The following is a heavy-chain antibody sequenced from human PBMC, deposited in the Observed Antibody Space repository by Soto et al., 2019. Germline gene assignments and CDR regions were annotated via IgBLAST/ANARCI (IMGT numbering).Heavy chain of an antibody. CDR3: ARDTPLILTGYPPYFDY. J-gene: IGHJ4*02. V-gene: IGHV1-18*01. CDR1: GYTFTSYG. D-gene: IGHD3-9*01. CDR2: ISAYNGNT. Sequence: ASVKVSCKASGYTFTSYGISWVRQAPGQGLEWMGWISAYNGNTNYAQKLQGRVTMTTDTSTSTAYMELRSLRSDDTAVYYCARDTPLILTGYPPYFDYWGQGTLVTVSS.